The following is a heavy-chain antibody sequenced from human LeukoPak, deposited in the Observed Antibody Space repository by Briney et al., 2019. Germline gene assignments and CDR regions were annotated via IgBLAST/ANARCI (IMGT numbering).Heavy chain of an antibody. Sequence: GGSLRLSCAASGFTFSSYAMSWVRQAPGKGLEWVSAISGSGGSTYYADSVKGRFTISRDNAKNSLYLQMNSLRAEDTAVYYCARYYYYGSGSYYDPDNWFDPWGQGTLVTVSS. CDR2: ISGSGGST. D-gene: IGHD3-10*01. CDR1: GFTFSSYA. V-gene: IGHV3-23*01. CDR3: ARYYYYGSGSYYDPDNWFDP. J-gene: IGHJ5*02.